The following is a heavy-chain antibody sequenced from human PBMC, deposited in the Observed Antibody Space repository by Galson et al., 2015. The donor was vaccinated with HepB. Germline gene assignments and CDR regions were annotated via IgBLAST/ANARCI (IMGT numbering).Heavy chain of an antibody. Sequence: SLRLSCAASGFTFSSYAMSWVRQAPGKGLEWVSAISGSGGSTYYADSVKGRFTISRDNSKNTLYLQMNSLRAEDTAVYYCAKGLACSSTSCYIYYYYYGMDVWGQGTTVTVSS. CDR3: AKGLACSSTSCYIYYYYYGMDV. V-gene: IGHV3-23*01. CDR1: GFTFSSYA. J-gene: IGHJ6*02. CDR2: ISGSGGST. D-gene: IGHD2-2*02.